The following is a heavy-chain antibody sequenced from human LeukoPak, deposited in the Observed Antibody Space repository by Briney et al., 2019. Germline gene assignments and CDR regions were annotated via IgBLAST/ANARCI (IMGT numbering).Heavy chain of an antibody. J-gene: IGHJ3*02. Sequence: GGSLRLSCAASGFTLSSYGMHWVRQAPGKGLEWVAVIWYDGSNKYYADSVKGRFTISRDNSKNTLYLQMNSLRAEDTAVYYCAKFIVGATRHAFDIWGQGTMVTVSS. CDR3: AKFIVGATRHAFDI. D-gene: IGHD1-26*01. CDR1: GFTLSSYG. CDR2: IWYDGSNK. V-gene: IGHV3-33*06.